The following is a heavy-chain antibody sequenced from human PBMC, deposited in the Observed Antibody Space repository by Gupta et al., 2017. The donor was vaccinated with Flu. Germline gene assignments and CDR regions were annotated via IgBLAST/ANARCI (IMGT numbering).Heavy chain of an antibody. CDR1: SSYF. CDR3: ARGTYSSSSSTNLDR. J-gene: IGHJ5*02. D-gene: IGHD6-13*01. CDR2: INRGGST. Sequence: SSYFWTWIRQPPGKGPEWIGEINRGGSTTNNTSHNRRVTISVDTSKKQFYLNLIYVRAADTAVYYCARGTYSSSSSTNLDRWGQGTLVTVST. V-gene: IGHV4-34*01.